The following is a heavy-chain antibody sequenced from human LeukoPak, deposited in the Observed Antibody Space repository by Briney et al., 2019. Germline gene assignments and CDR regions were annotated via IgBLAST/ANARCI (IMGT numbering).Heavy chain of an antibody. CDR3: ARAPAPPRRWLQPPRPGGAFDI. Sequence: SQTLSLTCAISGDSVSSNSAAWNWIRQSPSRGLEWLGRTYYRSKWYNDYAVSVKSRITINPDTSKNQFSLQLNSVTPEDTAVYYCARAPAPPRRWLQPPRPGGAFDIWGQGTMVTVSS. V-gene: IGHV6-1*01. CDR1: GDSVSSNSAA. J-gene: IGHJ3*02. CDR2: TYYRSKWYN. D-gene: IGHD5-24*01.